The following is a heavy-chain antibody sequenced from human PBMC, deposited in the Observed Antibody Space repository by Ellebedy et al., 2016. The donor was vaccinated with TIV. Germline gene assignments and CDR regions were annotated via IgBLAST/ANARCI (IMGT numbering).Heavy chain of an antibody. CDR3: ARQRAQCGRVATVDN. CDR2: IHYSGST. CDR1: GGSISSSSYY. V-gene: IGHV4-39*01. Sequence: SETLSLXCTVSGGSISSSSYYWGWIRQPPGKGLEWIGSIHYSGSTDYNPSLKSRVTISVDTSKNQFSLKLSSVTAADTAVYYCARQRAQCGRVATVDNWGQGSLVTVSS. D-gene: IGHD5-12*01. J-gene: IGHJ4*02.